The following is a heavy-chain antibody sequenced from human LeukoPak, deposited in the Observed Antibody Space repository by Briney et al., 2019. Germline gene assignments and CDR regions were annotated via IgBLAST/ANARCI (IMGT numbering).Heavy chain of an antibody. CDR1: GFTFSDYY. D-gene: IGHD6-19*01. CDR2: ISSGGITI. J-gene: IGHJ4*02. Sequence: GGSLRLSCAASGFTFSDYYMSWIRQAPGKGLEWVSYISSGGITIYYADSVKGRFTISRDNAKNSLYLQMNSLRAEDTAVYYCATGYSSGWYWDYWGQGTLVTVSS. V-gene: IGHV3-11*01. CDR3: ATGYSSGWYWDY.